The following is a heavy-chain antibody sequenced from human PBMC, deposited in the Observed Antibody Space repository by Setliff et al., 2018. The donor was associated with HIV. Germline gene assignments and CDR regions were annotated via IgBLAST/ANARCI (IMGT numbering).Heavy chain of an antibody. J-gene: IGHJ4*02. V-gene: IGHV7-4-1*02. Sequence: ASVKVSCKTSGYTFTNYALNWVRQAPGQGLEWMGWINTNTGNPTYAQGFTGRFVFSLDTSVSTAYMELRSLRSDDTAVYYCARERRGFDYWGQGTLVTVSS. CDR2: INTNTGNP. CDR1: GYTFTNYA. CDR3: ARERRGFDY.